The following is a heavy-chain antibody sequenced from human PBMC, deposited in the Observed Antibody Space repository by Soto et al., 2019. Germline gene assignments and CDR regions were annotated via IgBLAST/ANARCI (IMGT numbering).Heavy chain of an antibody. Sequence: EVQLLESGGGLVQPGGSLRLSCAASGFTFSSYAMSWVRQAPGKGLEWVSAISGSGGSTYYADSVKGRFTISRDNSKNTLYLQMNSLRAEDTAVYYCAKGDYGLYYYYYYGMDVWGQGTTVTVSS. J-gene: IGHJ6*02. D-gene: IGHD4-17*01. CDR1: GFTFSSYA. V-gene: IGHV3-23*01. CDR3: AKGDYGLYYYYYYGMDV. CDR2: ISGSGGST.